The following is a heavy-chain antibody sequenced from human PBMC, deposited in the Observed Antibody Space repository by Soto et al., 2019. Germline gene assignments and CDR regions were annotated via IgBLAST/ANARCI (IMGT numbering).Heavy chain of an antibody. D-gene: IGHD2-2*01. J-gene: IGHJ4*02. CDR2: ISIGGTRT. Sequence: GGSLRLSCAASGFSFSSFDMAWVRQAPGKGLEWVSGISIGGTRTYYADSVKGRFTISRDNSKNTLYLQMNSLRAEDTAVYYCAKVRRYCSSTSCFNFDYWGQGTLVTVSS. V-gene: IGHV3-NL1*01. CDR1: GFSFSSFD. CDR3: AKVRRYCSSTSCFNFDY.